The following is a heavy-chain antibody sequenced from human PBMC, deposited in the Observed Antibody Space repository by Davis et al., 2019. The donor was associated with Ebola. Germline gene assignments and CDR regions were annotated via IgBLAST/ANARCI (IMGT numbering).Heavy chain of an antibody. J-gene: IGHJ5*02. D-gene: IGHD5-12*01. V-gene: IGHV4-59*01. CDR3: ARHRRGYSGYDAQNWFDP. CDR2: IYYSGST. CDR1: GGSISSYY. Sequence: SETLSLTCTVSGGSISSYYWSWIRQPPGKGLEWIGYIYYSGSTNYNPSLKSRVTISVDTSKNQFSLKLSSVTAADTAVYYCARHRRGYSGYDAQNWFDPWGQGTLVTVSS.